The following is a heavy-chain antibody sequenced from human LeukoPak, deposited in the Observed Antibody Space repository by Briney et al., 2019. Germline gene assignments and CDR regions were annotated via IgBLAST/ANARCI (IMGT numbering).Heavy chain of an antibody. CDR1: GGSFSGYY. V-gene: IGHV4-34*01. CDR3: ARFPDRFDY. J-gene: IGHJ4*02. CDR2: INHSGST. Sequence: SETLSLTCAVYGGSFSGYYWSWIRQPPGKGLEWIGEINHSGSTNYNPSLKSRVTISVDTSENQFSLKLSSVTAADTAMYYCARFPDRFDYWGQGTLVTVSS. D-gene: IGHD1-14*01.